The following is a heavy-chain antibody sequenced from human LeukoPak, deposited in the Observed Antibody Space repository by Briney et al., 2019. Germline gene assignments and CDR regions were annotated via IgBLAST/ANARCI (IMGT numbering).Heavy chain of an antibody. D-gene: IGHD2-2*01. CDR3: ARGAHPAPAGISGCSSTSCPEGYFDY. Sequence: ASVKVSCKASGYTFTSYYMHWVRQAPGQGLEWMGIINPSGGSTSYAQKFQGRVTMTRDTSTSTVYMELSSLRSEDTAVYYCARGAHPAPAGISGCSSTSCPEGYFDYWGQGTLVTVSS. V-gene: IGHV1-46*01. CDR2: INPSGGST. CDR1: GYTFTSYY. J-gene: IGHJ4*02.